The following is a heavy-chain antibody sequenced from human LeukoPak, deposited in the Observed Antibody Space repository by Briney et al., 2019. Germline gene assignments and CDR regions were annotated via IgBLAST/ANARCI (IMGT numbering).Heavy chain of an antibody. J-gene: IGHJ4*02. CDR1: GFTFSNYG. CDR3: AKDRGIISDY. V-gene: IGHV3-23*01. Sequence: GGSLRLSCAGSGFTFSNYGMSWVRQAPGKGLEWVSSISGSGDSTYYADSVKGRFTISRDNSKNTLYLQMNSLRAEDTAVYYCAKDRGIISDYWGQGTLVTVSS. CDR2: ISGSGDST. D-gene: IGHD3-10*01.